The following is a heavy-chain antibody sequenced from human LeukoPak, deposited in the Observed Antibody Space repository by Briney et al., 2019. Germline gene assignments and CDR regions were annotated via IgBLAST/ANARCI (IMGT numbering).Heavy chain of an antibody. CDR1: GGSISSYY. D-gene: IGHD3-9*01. CDR2: IYYSGST. CDR3: ARSVLRYFDWSPDYYYYMDV. V-gene: IGHV4-59*01. Sequence: SETLSLTCTVSGGSISSYYWSWIRQPPGKGLEWIEYIYYSGSTNYNPSLKSRVTISVDTSKNQFSLKLSSVTAADTAVYYCARSVLRYFDWSPDYYYYMDVWGKGTTVTISS. J-gene: IGHJ6*03.